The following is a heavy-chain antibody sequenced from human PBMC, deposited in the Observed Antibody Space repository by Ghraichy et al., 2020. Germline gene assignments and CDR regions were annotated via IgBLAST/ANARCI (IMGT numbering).Heavy chain of an antibody. D-gene: IGHD3-10*01. Sequence: SETLSLTCTVSGGSVGSGNYYWSWIRQPPGKRLEWIGYIYYSGSTNYNPSLKSRVTISVDTSKNQFSLKLSSVTAADTAVYYCARDVKGRSPFDYWGQGTLVTVSS. V-gene: IGHV4-61*01. CDR3: ARDVKGRSPFDY. CDR1: GGSVGSGNYY. J-gene: IGHJ4*02. CDR2: IYYSGST.